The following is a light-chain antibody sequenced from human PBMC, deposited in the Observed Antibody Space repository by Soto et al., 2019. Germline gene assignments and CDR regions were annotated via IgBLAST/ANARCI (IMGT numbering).Light chain of an antibody. J-gene: IGKJ4*01. CDR2: GAS. Sequence: EIVMTQSPATLSVSPGERATLSCRASQRVSNDFAWYQQKPGRAPRVLIYGASTRATGIPARFSGSGSGTEFTLTISSLQSEDFAVYYCQQYKNWPLTFGGGTKVDIK. CDR3: QQYKNWPLT. CDR1: QRVSND. V-gene: IGKV3-15*01.